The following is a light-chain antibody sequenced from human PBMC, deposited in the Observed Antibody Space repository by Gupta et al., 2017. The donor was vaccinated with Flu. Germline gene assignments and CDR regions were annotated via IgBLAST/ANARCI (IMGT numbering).Light chain of an antibody. V-gene: IGKV1-39*01. J-gene: IGKJ4*01. CDR1: QSISSY. CDR2: AAS. CDR3: QQSYSTPLT. Sequence: DIQMTQSPSSLSASVGDRVTITCRASQSISSYLNWYQQKPGKAPKLLIYAASSLQSGVPSRFSSSGSGTAFTLIISSLQPEEYATYYCQQSYSTPLTFGGGTKVEIK.